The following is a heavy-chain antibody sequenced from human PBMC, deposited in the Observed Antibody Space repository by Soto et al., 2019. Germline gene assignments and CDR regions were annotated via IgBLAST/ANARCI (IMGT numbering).Heavy chain of an antibody. J-gene: IGHJ4*02. D-gene: IGHD3-3*01. V-gene: IGHV3-7*01. CDR1: GFSFSDFP. CDR2: IDKNGSGK. Sequence: DVQLVESGGGLVQPGGSLRLSCAASGFSFSDFPMSWARQTSGRGLEWVATIDKNGSGKSYVDSVRGRFTISRDNAESSLSLQMTSLTAEDTALYYCVRDSGFWNTLWGQGTLVTVSS. CDR3: VRDSGFWNTL.